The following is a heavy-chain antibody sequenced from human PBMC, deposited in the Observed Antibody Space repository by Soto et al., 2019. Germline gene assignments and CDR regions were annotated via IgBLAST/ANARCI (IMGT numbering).Heavy chain of an antibody. CDR2: IIGDGSSI. CDR3: AREIGGGMDV. J-gene: IGHJ6*02. D-gene: IGHD3-10*01. CDR1: GFTFSSYA. V-gene: IGHV3-74*01. Sequence: GGSLRLSCAASGFTFSSYAMSWVRQAPGKGLEWVSRIIGDGSSIGYADSVKGRFTISRDNAKNTLYLQMNSLRAEDTAVYYCAREIGGGMDVWGQGTTVTVSS.